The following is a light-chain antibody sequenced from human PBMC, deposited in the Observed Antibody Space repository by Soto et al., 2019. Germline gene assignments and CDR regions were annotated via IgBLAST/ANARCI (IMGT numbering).Light chain of an antibody. CDR3: QQYKSYWT. V-gene: IGKV1-5*01. CDR1: QRISTW. J-gene: IGKJ1*01. Sequence: DIHMTQSPSTLSASAGDGVTITCRASQRISTWLAWYQQKPGKAPKLLIYDASSLETGVPSRFSGSGSGTEFTLTINSLQPDDFATYYCQQYKSYWTFGQGTKVDIK. CDR2: DAS.